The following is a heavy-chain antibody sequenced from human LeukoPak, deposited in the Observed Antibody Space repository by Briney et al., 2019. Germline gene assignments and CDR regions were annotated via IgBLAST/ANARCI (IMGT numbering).Heavy chain of an antibody. V-gene: IGHV4-59*01. CDR1: GGSISSYY. J-gene: IGHJ4*02. CDR2: IYYSGST. CDR3: AIDYYGSGNHDY. D-gene: IGHD3-10*01. Sequence: SETLSLTCTVSGGSISSYYWSWIRQPPGKGLEWIGYIYYSGSTNYNPSLKSRVTISVDTSKDQFSLKLSSVTAADTAVYYCAIDYYGSGNHDYWGQGTLVTVSS.